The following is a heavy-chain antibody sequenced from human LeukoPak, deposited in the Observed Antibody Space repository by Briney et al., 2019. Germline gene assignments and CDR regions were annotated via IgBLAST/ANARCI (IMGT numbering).Heavy chain of an antibody. V-gene: IGHV3-30*02. Sequence: PGGSLRLSCAASGFTFSSYGMHWVRQAPGKGLEWVAFIRYDGSNKYYADSVKGRFTISRDNAKNSLYLQMNSLRAEDTAVYYCARDPYYGSGIFDYWGQGTLVTVSS. CDR1: GFTFSSYG. CDR3: ARDPYYGSGIFDY. J-gene: IGHJ4*02. CDR2: IRYDGSNK. D-gene: IGHD3-10*01.